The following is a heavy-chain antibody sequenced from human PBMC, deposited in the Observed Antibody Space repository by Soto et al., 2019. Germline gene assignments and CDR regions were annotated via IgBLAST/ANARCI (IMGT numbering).Heavy chain of an antibody. Sequence: ASVKLSCKASGYTFTSYGISCVRQAPGQGLEWMGWISAYNGNTNYAQKLQGRVTMTTDTSTSTAYMELRSLRSDDTAVYYCARLRLGYCSSTSCEATTAYAFDIWGQGTIVTVSS. D-gene: IGHD2-2*01. CDR3: ARLRLGYCSSTSCEATTAYAFDI. V-gene: IGHV1-18*01. CDR2: ISAYNGNT. J-gene: IGHJ3*02. CDR1: GYTFTSYG.